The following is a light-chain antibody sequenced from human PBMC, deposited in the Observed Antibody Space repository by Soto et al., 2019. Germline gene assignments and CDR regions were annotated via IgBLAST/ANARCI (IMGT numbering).Light chain of an antibody. CDR2: DVS. V-gene: IGLV2-14*01. Sequence: QSALTQPASVSGSPGQSITISCTGTSSDVGGYNYVSWYQQHPGKAPKLMIYDVSNRPSGVSNRFSGSKSGNTASLTISGLQAEDEADYYCSSYTSSSTSYDFGTGTKVTVL. J-gene: IGLJ1*01. CDR3: SSYTSSSTSYD. CDR1: SSDVGGYNY.